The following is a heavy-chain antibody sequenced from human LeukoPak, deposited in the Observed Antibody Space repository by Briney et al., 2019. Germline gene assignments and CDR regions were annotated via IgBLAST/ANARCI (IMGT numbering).Heavy chain of an antibody. D-gene: IGHD1-7*01. CDR1: GYTYTSYY. CDR3: AREGITGTTYFDY. Sequence: ASVKVPCKASGYTYTSYYMHWVRQAPGQGLEWMGIINPSGGSTSYAQKFQGRVTMTRDTSTSTVYMELSSLRSEDTAVYYCAREGITGTTYFDYWGQGTLVTVSS. J-gene: IGHJ4*02. CDR2: INPSGGST. V-gene: IGHV1-46*01.